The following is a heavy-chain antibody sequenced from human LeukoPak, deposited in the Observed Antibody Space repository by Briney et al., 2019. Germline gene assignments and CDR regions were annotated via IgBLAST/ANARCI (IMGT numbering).Heavy chain of an antibody. CDR3: ARDSMIVVPRAPMDV. D-gene: IGHD3-22*01. CDR1: GFTFSSYW. J-gene: IGHJ6*02. V-gene: IGHV3-7*01. Sequence: GGSLRLSCAASGFTFSSYWMSWVRQAPGKGLEWVANIKQDGSEKYYVDSVKGRFTISRDNAKNSLYLQMNSLRAEDTAVYYCARDSMIVVPRAPMDVWGQGTTVTVSS. CDR2: IKQDGSEK.